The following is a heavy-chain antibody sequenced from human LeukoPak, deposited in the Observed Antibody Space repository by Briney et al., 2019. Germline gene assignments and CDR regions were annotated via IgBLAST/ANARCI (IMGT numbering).Heavy chain of an antibody. Sequence: SETLSLTCAVYSGSFSGYYWTWFRQPPGKGLEWIGEFNHSWGAKYNPSFKSRVTISVDTSNNHLSLKLSSVTAADTAVYYCARTRLWPTGTFDYWGQGTLVTVSS. CDR2: FNHSWGA. V-gene: IGHV4-34*01. J-gene: IGHJ4*02. CDR1: SGSFSGYY. CDR3: ARTRLWPTGTFDY. D-gene: IGHD5-18*01.